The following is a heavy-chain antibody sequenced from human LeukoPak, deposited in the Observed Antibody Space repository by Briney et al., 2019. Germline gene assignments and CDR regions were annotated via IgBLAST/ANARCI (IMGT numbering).Heavy chain of an antibody. Sequence: KASETLSLTCAVYGGSFSGYYWSWIRQPPGEGLEWIGEINHSGSTNYNPSLKSRVTISVDTSKNQFSLKLSSVTAADTAVYYCARGVDPPNPHLDVWGKGTTVTVSS. CDR2: INHSGST. CDR3: ARGVDPPNPHLDV. V-gene: IGHV4-34*01. CDR1: GGSFSGYY. D-gene: IGHD5-12*01. J-gene: IGHJ6*04.